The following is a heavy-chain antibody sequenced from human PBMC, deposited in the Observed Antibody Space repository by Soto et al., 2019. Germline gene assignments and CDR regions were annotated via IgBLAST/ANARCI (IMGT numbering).Heavy chain of an antibody. CDR3: VSPEYRF. CDR2: IYYGGTT. D-gene: IGHD3-16*02. V-gene: IGHV4-39*01. CDR1: GGSISGSTFY. J-gene: IGHJ3*01. Sequence: QLQLQESGPGLVRPAETLSLTCTVSGGSISGSTFYWGWIRQPPGKGLEWIGSIYYGGTTHYNSSRKTRVAISVDTSNNRFSLNLRSVTAADTAVYYCVSPEYRFWGQGTMVTVSS.